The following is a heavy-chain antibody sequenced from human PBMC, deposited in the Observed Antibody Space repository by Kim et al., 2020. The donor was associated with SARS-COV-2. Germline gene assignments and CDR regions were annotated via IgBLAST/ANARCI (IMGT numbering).Heavy chain of an antibody. Sequence: SVKVSCKASGGTFSSYAISWVRQAPGQGLEWMGGIIPIFGTANYAQKFQGRVTITADESTSTAYMELSSLRSEDTAVYYCARGKRPYYYGSGRPYYYYGMDVWGQGTTVTVSS. J-gene: IGHJ6*02. V-gene: IGHV1-69*13. CDR2: IIPIFGTA. CDR1: GGTFSSYA. D-gene: IGHD3-10*01. CDR3: ARGKRPYYYGSGRPYYYYGMDV.